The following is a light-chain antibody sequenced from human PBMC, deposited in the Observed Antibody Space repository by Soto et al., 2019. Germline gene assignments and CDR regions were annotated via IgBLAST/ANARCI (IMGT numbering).Light chain of an antibody. CDR2: DVT. Sequence: QSALTQPRSVSGSPGQSVTISCTGTSSDVGGYNYVSWYQQYPGKAPKFMIYDVTKRPSGVPDRFSGSKSGITASLTISGLQAEDEADYYCCSYRDGYTWVFGGGTKLTVL. V-gene: IGLV2-11*01. J-gene: IGLJ3*02. CDR3: CSYRDGYTWV. CDR1: SSDVGGYNY.